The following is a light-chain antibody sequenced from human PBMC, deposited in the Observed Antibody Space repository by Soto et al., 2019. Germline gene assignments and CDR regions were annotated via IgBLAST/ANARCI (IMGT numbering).Light chain of an antibody. V-gene: IGKV3D-20*02. CDR1: QSVTSGY. J-gene: IGKJ1*01. Sequence: EIVLTQSPGTLSLSPGERATLSCRASQSVTSGYLGWHHHKPGQAPRLLIYDVSNRATDIPARFSGSGSGTDFTLTISSLEPEDLAVYYCQQRSNWPRTFGQGTKVDIK. CDR2: DVS. CDR3: QQRSNWPRT.